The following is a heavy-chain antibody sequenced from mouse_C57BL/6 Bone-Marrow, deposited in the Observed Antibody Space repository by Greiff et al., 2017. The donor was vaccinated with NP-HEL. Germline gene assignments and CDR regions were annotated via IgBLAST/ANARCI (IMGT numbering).Heavy chain of an antibody. V-gene: IGHV1-80*01. D-gene: IGHD1-1*01. CDR1: GYAFSSYW. J-gene: IGHJ3*01. CDR3: ARATGFAY. CDR2: IYPGDGDT. Sequence: VQLQQSGAELVKPGASVKISCKASGYAFSSYWMNWVKQGPGKGLEWIGQIYPGDGDTNYNGKFKGKATLAADKSSSTAYMQLSSLTSEDSAVYFCARATGFAYWGQGTLVTVSA.